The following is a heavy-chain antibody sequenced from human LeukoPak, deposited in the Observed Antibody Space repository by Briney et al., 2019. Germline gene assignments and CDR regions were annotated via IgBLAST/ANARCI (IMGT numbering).Heavy chain of an antibody. CDR3: AKAPGSSGYYGPFDY. D-gene: IGHD3-22*01. CDR2: ISYDGSNK. J-gene: IGHJ4*02. V-gene: IGHV3-30*18. CDR1: GFSFSRFG. Sequence: GSLRLSCAASGFSFSRFGMTWVRQAPGKGLEWVAVISYDGSNKYYADSVKGRFTISRDNGKDTLYLQMNSLRAEDTAVYCCAKAPGSSGYYGPFDYWGQGSLVTVSS.